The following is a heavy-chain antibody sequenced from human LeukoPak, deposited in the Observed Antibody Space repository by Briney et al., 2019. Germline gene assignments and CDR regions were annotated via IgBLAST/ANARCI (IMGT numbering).Heavy chain of an antibody. Sequence: PGGSLRLSCAASGFTFSSYGMNWVRQAPGKGLEWVSYISSSSTIYYADSVKARFTISRDNAKNSLYLQMNSLRAEDTAVYYCARRLAVTMVRGVIINPTNWFDPWGQGTLVTVSS. CDR1: GFTFSSYG. D-gene: IGHD3-10*01. V-gene: IGHV3-48*01. CDR3: ARRLAVTMVRGVIINPTNWFDP. CDR2: ISSSSTI. J-gene: IGHJ5*02.